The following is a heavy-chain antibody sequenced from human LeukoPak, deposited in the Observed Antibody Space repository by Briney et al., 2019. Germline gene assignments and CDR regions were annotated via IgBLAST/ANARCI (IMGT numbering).Heavy chain of an antibody. Sequence: SETLSLTCAVSGDSITNYYLSWIRQPPGKGLEWIGYFYCSGNTNYHPSLKSRVAISADTSKNQFSLKLNSVTAADTAVYYCATGAVWFDPWGQGTLVTVSS. CDR3: ATGAVWFDP. J-gene: IGHJ5*02. V-gene: IGHV4-59*01. CDR1: GDSITNYY. CDR2: FYCSGNT.